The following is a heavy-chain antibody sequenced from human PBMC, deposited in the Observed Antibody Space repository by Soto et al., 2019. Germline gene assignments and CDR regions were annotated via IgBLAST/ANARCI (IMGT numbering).Heavy chain of an antibody. CDR3: AKRNLVVRPPFDY. CDR1: GFTFSSYA. CDR2: ISGSGGSI. J-gene: IGHJ4*02. D-gene: IGHD2-2*01. Sequence: GGSLRLSCAASGFTFSSYAMSWVRQAPGKGLEWVSSISGSGGSICYADSVKGRFTISRDNSKNTLDLQMNSLRAEDTAVYYCAKRNLVVRPPFDYWGQGTLVTVSS. V-gene: IGHV3-23*01.